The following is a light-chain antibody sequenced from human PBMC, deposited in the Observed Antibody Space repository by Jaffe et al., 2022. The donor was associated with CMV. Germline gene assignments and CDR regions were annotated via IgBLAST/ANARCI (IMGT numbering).Light chain of an antibody. J-gene: IGLJ3*02. Sequence: QSALTQPPSASGSPGQSVTISCTGASSDIGAYKYVSWYQHRPGKAPKLLIYQVTRRPSGVPARFSGSKSGNTASLTVSGLQAEDEAHYYCTSYTDNNYLMFGGGTKLTVL. CDR2: QVT. CDR1: SSDIGAYKY. V-gene: IGLV2-8*01. CDR3: TSYTDNNYLM.